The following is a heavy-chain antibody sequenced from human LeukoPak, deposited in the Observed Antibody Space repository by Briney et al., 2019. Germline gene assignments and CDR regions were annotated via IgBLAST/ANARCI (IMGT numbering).Heavy chain of an antibody. D-gene: IGHD3-22*01. CDR2: ISAYNGNT. CDR3: ARDEGYYDSSGYDY. J-gene: IGHJ4*02. Sequence: ASVKVSCKASGYTFTSYGISWVRQAPGQGLEWMGWISAYNGNTNYAQKLQGRVTMTTDTSTSTAYVELRSLRSDDTAVYYCARDEGYYDSSGYDYWGQGTLVTVSS. V-gene: IGHV1-18*01. CDR1: GYTFTSYG.